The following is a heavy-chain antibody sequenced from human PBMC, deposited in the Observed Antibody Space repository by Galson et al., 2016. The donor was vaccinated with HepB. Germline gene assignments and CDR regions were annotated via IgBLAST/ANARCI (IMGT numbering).Heavy chain of an antibody. CDR2: TYYRSKWYN. J-gene: IGHJ6*02. V-gene: IGHV6-1*01. CDR3: ARDLREALAGTGYYYYGLDV. Sequence: CAISGDSVSSNSAAWNWIRQSPSRDLEWLGRTYYRSKWYNEYAVSVKSRITINPDTSKNQFSLRLNSVTPEDTAVYYCARDLREALAGTGYYYYGLDVWGQGTTVTVSS. D-gene: IGHD6-19*01. CDR1: GDSVSSNSAA.